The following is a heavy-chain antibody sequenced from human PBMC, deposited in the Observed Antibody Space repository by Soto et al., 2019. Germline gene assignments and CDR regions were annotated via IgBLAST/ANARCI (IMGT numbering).Heavy chain of an antibody. J-gene: IGHJ4*02. CDR2: ISAYNGNT. D-gene: IGHD3-22*01. V-gene: IGHV1-18*01. CDR1: GYTFTSYG. CDR3: ARDSMEPYYYDSSGLGDY. Sequence: ASVKVSCKSSGYTFTSYGISWVRQAPGQGLEWMGWISAYNGNTNYAQKLQDRVTMTTDTSTSTAYMELRSLRSDDTAVYYCARDSMEPYYYDSSGLGDYWGQGTLVTVSS.